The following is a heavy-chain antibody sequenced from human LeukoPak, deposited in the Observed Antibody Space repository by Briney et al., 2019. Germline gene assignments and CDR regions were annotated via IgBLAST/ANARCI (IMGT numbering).Heavy chain of an antibody. J-gene: IGHJ4*02. CDR1: GGSISSYY. CDR2: IYYSGST. D-gene: IGHD5-12*01. V-gene: IGHV4-59*08. Sequence: PSETLSLTCTVSGGSISSYYWSWIRQPPGKGLEWIGYIYYSGSTNYNPSLKSRVTISVDTSKNQFSLKLSSVTAADTAVYYCARLGYSGYDPIYEWGQGTLVTVSS. CDR3: ARLGYSGYDPIYE.